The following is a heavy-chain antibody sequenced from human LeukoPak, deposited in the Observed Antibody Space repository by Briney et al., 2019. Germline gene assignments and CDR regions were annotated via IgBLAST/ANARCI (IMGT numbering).Heavy chain of an antibody. CDR2: IKSKTDGGTT. CDR3: TTGEYSSTLFDY. J-gene: IGHJ4*02. V-gene: IGHV3-15*01. CDR1: GFTFSNAW. Sequence: GGSLRLSCAASGFTFSNAWMSWVRQAPGKGLEWVGRIKSKTDGGTTDYAAPVKGRFTISRDDSKNTLYLQMNSLKTEDTAVYYCTTGEYSSTLFDYWGQGTLVTVSS. D-gene: IGHD6-6*01.